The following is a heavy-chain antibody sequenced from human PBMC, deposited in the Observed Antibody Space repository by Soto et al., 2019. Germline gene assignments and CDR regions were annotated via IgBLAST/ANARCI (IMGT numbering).Heavy chain of an antibody. CDR1: GFTFDDYG. CDR2: INWNGGST. J-gene: IGHJ3*02. Sequence: GGSLRLSCAASGFTFDDYGMSWVRQAPGKGLEWVSGINWNGGSTGYADSVKGRFTISRDNAKNSLYLQMNSLRAEDTALYHCARWEGGGYDADAFDIWGQGTMVTVSS. D-gene: IGHD1-26*01. V-gene: IGHV3-20*01. CDR3: ARWEGGGYDADAFDI.